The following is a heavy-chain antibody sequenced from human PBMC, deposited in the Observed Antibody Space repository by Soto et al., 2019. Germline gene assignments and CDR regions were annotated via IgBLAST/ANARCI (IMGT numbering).Heavy chain of an antibody. CDR3: ARATRSGSPHFDH. J-gene: IGHJ4*02. CDR1: GYTFSNYY. CDR2: INPSGDST. D-gene: IGHD5-12*01. V-gene: IGHV1-46*01. Sequence: ASVKVSCKGAGYTFSNYYMHWVRRAPGQGLGWMGIINPSGDSTSYAQEFQGRVTMTRETSTSTLYMELSSLRSEDTAVYYCARATRSGSPHFDHWGQGTLVTSPQ.